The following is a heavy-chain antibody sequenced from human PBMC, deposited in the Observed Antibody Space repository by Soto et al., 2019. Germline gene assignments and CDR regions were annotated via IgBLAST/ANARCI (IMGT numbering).Heavy chain of an antibody. CDR2: VYYTGST. Sequence: SETLSLTCSVSGGSISGSYWSWIRQSPGKGLEWLGYVYYTGSTNYSPSLRSRVSISVDTSKNEFSLRLSSVTAADTAVYFCARRIAVPGDHIDYWGQGTQVTVSS. CDR1: GGSISGSY. CDR3: ARRIAVPGDHIDY. J-gene: IGHJ4*02. V-gene: IGHV4-59*01. D-gene: IGHD2-21*02.